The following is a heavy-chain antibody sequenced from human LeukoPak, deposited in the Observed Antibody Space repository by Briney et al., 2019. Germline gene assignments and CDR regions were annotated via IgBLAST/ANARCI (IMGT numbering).Heavy chain of an antibody. CDR3: AKGAAAGKVDWFDP. V-gene: IGHV3-33*06. D-gene: IGHD6-13*01. CDR1: GFTFSSYG. CDR2: IWYDGSNK. J-gene: IGHJ5*02. Sequence: GGSLRLSCAASGFTFSSYGMHWVRQAPGKGLEWVAVIWYDGSNKYYADSMKGRFAISRDTSMNTLFLQMNSLGAEDTAVYYCAKGAAAGKVDWFDPWGQGTLVIVSS.